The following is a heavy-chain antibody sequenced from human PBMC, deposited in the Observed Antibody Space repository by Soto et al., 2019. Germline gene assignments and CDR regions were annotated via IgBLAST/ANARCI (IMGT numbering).Heavy chain of an antibody. CDR3: ARQIYDSDTGPNFQYYFDS. J-gene: IGHJ4*02. Sequence: GESLKIACKGSGYSFAGYWITWVRQKPGKGLEWMGRIDPSDSQTYYSPSFRGHVTISVTKSITTVFLQWSSLRASDTAMYYCARQIYDSDTGPNFQYYFDSWGQGTPVTVSS. CDR1: GYSFAGYW. V-gene: IGHV5-10-1*01. D-gene: IGHD3-22*01. CDR2: IDPSDSQT.